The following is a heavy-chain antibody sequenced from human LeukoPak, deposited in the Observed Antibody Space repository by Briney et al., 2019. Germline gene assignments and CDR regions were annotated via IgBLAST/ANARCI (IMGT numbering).Heavy chain of an antibody. Sequence: PGGSLRLSCAPSGFIFSNNYMTWVRQAPGKGLEWASVIYSGGSTYYADSVKGRFTISRDNSKNTLYLQMNSLRAEDTAVYYCARERNGWYFDYWGQGTLVTVSS. J-gene: IGHJ4*02. CDR2: IYSGGST. CDR1: GFIFSNNY. D-gene: IGHD6-19*01. V-gene: IGHV3-53*05. CDR3: ARERNGWYFDY.